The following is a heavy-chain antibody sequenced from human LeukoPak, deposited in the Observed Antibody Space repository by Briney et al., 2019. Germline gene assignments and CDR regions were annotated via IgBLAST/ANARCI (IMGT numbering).Heavy chain of an antibody. J-gene: IGHJ3*02. V-gene: IGHV1-3*01. CDR1: GYTFTSYA. CDR3: ARQANWGGLAAIDI. CDR2: INAGNGNT. Sequence: GASVTVSCTASGYTFTSYAMHWVRQAPGQRLEWMGWINAGNGNTKYSQKFQGRVTITRDTSASTAYMELSSLRSEDTAVYYCARQANWGGLAAIDIWGQGTMVTVSS. D-gene: IGHD7-27*01.